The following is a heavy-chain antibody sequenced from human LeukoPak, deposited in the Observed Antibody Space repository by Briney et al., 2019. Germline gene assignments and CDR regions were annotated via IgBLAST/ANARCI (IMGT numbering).Heavy chain of an antibody. V-gene: IGHV3-23*01. CDR2: ISGSGGST. CDR3: AKSASLGYCSGGSCYFDY. J-gene: IGHJ4*02. D-gene: IGHD2-15*01. CDR1: GFTFSSYA. Sequence: GRSLRLSCAASGFTFSSYAISWVRQPPGKWLGWVSAISGSGGSTYYADSVKGRFTISRDNSKNTPYLQMNSLRAEDTAVYYCAKSASLGYCSGGSCYFDYWGQGTLVTVSS.